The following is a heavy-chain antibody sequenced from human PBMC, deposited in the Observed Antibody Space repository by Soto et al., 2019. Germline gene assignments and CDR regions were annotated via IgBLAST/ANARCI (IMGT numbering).Heavy chain of an antibody. CDR2: ISDDGSTT. CDR3: TRGPRVSSTGTGAH. J-gene: IGHJ4*02. D-gene: IGHD1-1*01. Sequence: LRLSCEVSGFTFSAYWMHWVRQVPGKGLIWVSRISDDGSTTTYADSVKGRFTISRDNAKNTLYLQMNSLRADDTGLYYCTRGPRVSSTGTGAHWGQGTMVTVYS. V-gene: IGHV3-74*01. CDR1: GFTFSAYW.